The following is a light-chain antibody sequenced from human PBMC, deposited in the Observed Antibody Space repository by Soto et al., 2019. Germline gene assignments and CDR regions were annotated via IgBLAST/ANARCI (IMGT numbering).Light chain of an antibody. CDR2: DVS. J-gene: IGLJ1*01. Sequence: QSVLTQPASVSGSPGQSITISCTGTSSDVGGYNYVSWYQQHPGKAPKLMIYDVSNRPSGVSNRFSGSKSGNTASLTISGLQAEDEADYYCSSYTSSSPYVFGTVTKVTLL. V-gene: IGLV2-14*01. CDR1: SSDVGGYNY. CDR3: SSYTSSSPYV.